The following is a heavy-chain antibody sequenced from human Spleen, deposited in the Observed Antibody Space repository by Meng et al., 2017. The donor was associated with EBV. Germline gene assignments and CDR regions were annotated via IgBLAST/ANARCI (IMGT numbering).Heavy chain of an antibody. D-gene: IGHD6-19*01. CDR3: ARTEVAGP. V-gene: IGHV3-11*01. J-gene: IGHJ5*02. Sequence: QIQLGESGGGLVKPGGSLRLSCEGSGFSFSDYYMSWIRQAPGKGLEWVSYISSSGYKKYYADSVKGRFTISRDNAQNLLFLQMDSLRADDTAVYYCARTEVAGPWGQGTLVTVSS. CDR1: GFSFSDYY. CDR2: ISSSGYKK.